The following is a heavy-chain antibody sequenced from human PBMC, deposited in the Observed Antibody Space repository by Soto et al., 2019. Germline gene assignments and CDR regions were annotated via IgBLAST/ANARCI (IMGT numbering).Heavy chain of an antibody. V-gene: IGHV4-34*01. D-gene: IGHD3-3*01. CDR2: INHGGST. CDR1: GGSFSGYY. J-gene: IGHJ6*02. Sequence: PSETLSLTCAVYGGSFSGYYWSWIRQPPGKGLEWIGEINHGGSTNYNPSLKSRVTISVDTSKNQFSLKLSSVTAADTAVYYCARAPYYDFWSGEFMDVWGQGTTVTVSS. CDR3: ARAPYYDFWSGEFMDV.